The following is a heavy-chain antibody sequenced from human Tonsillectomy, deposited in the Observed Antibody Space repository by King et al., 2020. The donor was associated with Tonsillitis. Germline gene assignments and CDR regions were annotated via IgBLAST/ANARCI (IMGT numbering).Heavy chain of an antibody. CDR2: ISSSSSYI. J-gene: IGHJ5*02. D-gene: IGHD6-19*01. Sequence: VQLVESGGGLVTPGGSLRLSCAASGFTFSSYSMNWVRQAPGKGLEWVSSISSSSSYIYYADSVKGRFTISRDNAKNSLYLQMNSLRAEDTAVYYCARDPGGVYSSGWEGWFDPWGQGTLVTVSS. CDR1: GFTFSSYS. CDR3: ARDPGGVYSSGWEGWFDP. V-gene: IGHV3-21*01.